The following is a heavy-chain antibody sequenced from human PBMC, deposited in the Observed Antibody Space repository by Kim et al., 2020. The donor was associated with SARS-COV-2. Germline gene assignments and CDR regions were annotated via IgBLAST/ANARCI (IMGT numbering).Heavy chain of an antibody. CDR2: IYSGGST. Sequence: GGSLRLSCAASGFTVSSNYMSWVRQAPGKGLEWVSVIYSGGSTYYADSVKGRFTISRDNSKNTLYLQMNSLRAEDTAVYYCARDSKPYCSGCSCYRYYYMDVWGKGTTVTGSS. V-gene: IGHV3-66*01. CDR1: GFTVSSNY. J-gene: IGHJ6*03. D-gene: IGHD2-15*01. CDR3: ARDSKPYCSGCSCYRYYYMDV.